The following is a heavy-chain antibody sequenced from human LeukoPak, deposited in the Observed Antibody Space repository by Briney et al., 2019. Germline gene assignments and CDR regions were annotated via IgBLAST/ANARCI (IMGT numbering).Heavy chain of an antibody. CDR3: AREGGVGSGSYWLDT. Sequence: GASVKVSCMASGYTFTGYYMHWVRQAPGQGLEWMGWINPNSGGTNYAQKFQGRVTMTRDTSISTAYMELSRLRSDDTAVYYCAREGGVGSGSYWLDTWGEGTLVTVSS. J-gene: IGHJ5*02. D-gene: IGHD3-10*01. V-gene: IGHV1-2*02. CDR1: GYTFTGYY. CDR2: INPNSGGT.